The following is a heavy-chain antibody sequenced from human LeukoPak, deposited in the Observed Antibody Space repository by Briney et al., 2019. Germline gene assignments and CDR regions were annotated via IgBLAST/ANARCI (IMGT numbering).Heavy chain of an antibody. J-gene: IGHJ4*02. CDR1: GGSFSGYY. V-gene: IGHV4-34*01. CDR3: ARDLYGGLFDY. CDR2: INHSGST. D-gene: IGHD4/OR15-4a*01. Sequence: SETLSLTCAVYGGSFSGYYWNWIRQPPGKGLEWIGEINHSGSTNYNPSLKSRVTMSVDTSKNQISLKLNSMTAADTAVYYCARDLYGGLFDYWGQGTLVTVSS.